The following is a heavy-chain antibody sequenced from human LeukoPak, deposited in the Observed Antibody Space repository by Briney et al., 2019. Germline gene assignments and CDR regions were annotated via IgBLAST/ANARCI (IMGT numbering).Heavy chain of an antibody. CDR1: GFTFSSYG. CDR3: AGDRMQQLYYYYGMDV. J-gene: IGHJ6*02. D-gene: IGHD6-13*01. CDR2: VSGSGDTI. V-gene: IGHV3-48*03. Sequence: PGGSLRLSCAASGFTFSSYGMNWVRQAPGMGLEWLSYVSGSGDTIYYADSVKGRFTISRDNAKNSLSLQMNGLRAEDTAVYYCAGDRMQQLYYYYGMDVWGQGTTVTVSS.